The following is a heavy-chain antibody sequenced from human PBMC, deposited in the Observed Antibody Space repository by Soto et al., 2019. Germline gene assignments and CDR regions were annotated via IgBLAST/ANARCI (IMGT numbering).Heavy chain of an antibody. CDR2: IIPILGIA. V-gene: IGHV1-69*04. D-gene: IGHD1-20*01. Sequence: GASVKVSCKASGGTFSSYTISWVRQAPGQGLEWMGRIIPILGIANYAQKFQGRVTITADKSTSTAYMELSSLRSEDTAVYYCARDPGHQYRYKYHYFDYWGQGTLVTVSS. CDR3: ARDPGHQYRYKYHYFDY. J-gene: IGHJ4*02. CDR1: GGTFSSYT.